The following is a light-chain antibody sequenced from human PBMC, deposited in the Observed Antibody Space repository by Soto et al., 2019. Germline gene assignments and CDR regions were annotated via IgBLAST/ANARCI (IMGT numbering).Light chain of an antibody. V-gene: IGKV3-11*01. CDR1: QSVSNF. Sequence: EMVLTQSPVTLSLSPGERATLSCRASQSVSNFLAWYQQKPGQAPRLLIYDASNRATGIPARFSGSGSGTDFTLTISSLEPEDFAVYYCQQRSSWPQFGQGTKVDIK. CDR3: QQRSSWPQ. CDR2: DAS. J-gene: IGKJ1*01.